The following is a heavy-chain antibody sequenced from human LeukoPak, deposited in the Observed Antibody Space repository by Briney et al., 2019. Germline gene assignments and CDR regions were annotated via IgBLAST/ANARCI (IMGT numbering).Heavy chain of an antibody. CDR3: ARGPSITIFGVDSAGENWFDP. V-gene: IGHV4-34*01. D-gene: IGHD3-3*01. Sequence: PSETLSLTCAVYGGSFSGYYWSWIRQPPGKGLEWIGEINHSGSTNYNPSLKSRVTISVDTSKNQFSLKLSSVTAADTAVYYCARGPSITIFGVDSAGENWFDPWGQGTLVTVSS. CDR1: GGSFSGYY. CDR2: INHSGST. J-gene: IGHJ5*02.